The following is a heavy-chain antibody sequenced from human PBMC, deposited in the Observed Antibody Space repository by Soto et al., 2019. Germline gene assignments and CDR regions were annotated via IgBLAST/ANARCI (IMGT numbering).Heavy chain of an antibody. CDR2: VNPILSMS. J-gene: IGHJ4*02. V-gene: IGHV1-69*02. CDR1: GATFSFYT. D-gene: IGHD3-10*01. Sequence: QVQLVQSGAELKKPGSSVKVSCKASGATFSFYTINWVRQAPGLGLEWMGRVNPILSMSNYAQKFQGSVTMTADKSTSTAYMELRSLRSEDTAFYYCATSYGSGYRAFDYWGQGALVTVSS. CDR3: ATSYGSGYRAFDY.